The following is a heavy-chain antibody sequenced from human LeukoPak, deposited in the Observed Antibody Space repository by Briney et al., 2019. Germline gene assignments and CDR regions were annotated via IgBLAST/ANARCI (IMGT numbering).Heavy chain of an antibody. Sequence: GGSLRLSCAASGFTFSSYEMNWVRQAPGKGLEWVSYISSSGSTIYYADSVKGRFTISRDNAKNTLYLQMNSLRAEDTAVYYCAALWFGETSPYYYYMDVWGKGTTVTISS. CDR2: ISSSGSTI. J-gene: IGHJ6*03. CDR3: AALWFGETSPYYYYMDV. D-gene: IGHD3-10*01. CDR1: GFTFSSYE. V-gene: IGHV3-48*03.